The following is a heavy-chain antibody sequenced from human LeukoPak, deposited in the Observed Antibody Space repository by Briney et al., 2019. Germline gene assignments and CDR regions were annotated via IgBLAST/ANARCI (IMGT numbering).Heavy chain of an antibody. D-gene: IGHD3-10*01. V-gene: IGHV1-46*01. CDR1: GYTFTNNW. CDR3: ARDHSVGDIAWWFDP. J-gene: IGHJ5*02. CDR2: INPTGTST. Sequence: GASVKVSCKTSGYTFTNNWMHCVRQSPGQRLEWVGVINPTGTSTLYAQNFQGRVTLARDMSTTTDYMEWRSLTSEDTAVYYCARDHSVGDIAWWFDPWGQGTLVSVSS.